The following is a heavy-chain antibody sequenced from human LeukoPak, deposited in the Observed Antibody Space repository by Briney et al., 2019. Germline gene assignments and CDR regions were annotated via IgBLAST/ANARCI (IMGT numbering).Heavy chain of an antibody. J-gene: IGHJ4*02. CDR3: ARGVRRCGSSTSCYIYYFDY. V-gene: IGHV1-8*01. CDR2: MNPNSGNT. CDR1: GYTFTSYD. D-gene: IGHD2-2*01. Sequence: ASVKVSCKASGYTFTSYDINWVRQATGQGHEWMGWMNPNSGNTGYAQKFQGRVTMTRNTSISTAYMELSSLRSEDTAVYYCARGVRRCGSSTSCYIYYFDYWGQGTLVTVSS.